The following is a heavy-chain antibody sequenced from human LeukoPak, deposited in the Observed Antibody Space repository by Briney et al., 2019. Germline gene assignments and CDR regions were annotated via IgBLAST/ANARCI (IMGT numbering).Heavy chain of an antibody. CDR1: GFTFRNYA. CDR2: VSGRDDST. CDR3: AKWGDYDTLTGYYDSDY. Sequence: GASLRLSCAASGFTFRNYAMSWVRQAPGKGLEWVSAVSGRDDSTYYADSVKGRFTISRDNSKNTLYLQMNSLRAEDTAVYYCAKWGDYDTLTGYYDSDYGGQGTLVTVSS. J-gene: IGHJ4*02. D-gene: IGHD3-9*01. V-gene: IGHV3-23*01.